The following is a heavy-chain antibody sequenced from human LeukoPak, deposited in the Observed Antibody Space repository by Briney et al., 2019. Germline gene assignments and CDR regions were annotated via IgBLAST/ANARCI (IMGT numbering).Heavy chain of an antibody. CDR1: GGSFSGYY. CDR2: INHSGST. D-gene: IGHD3-22*01. Sequence: SETLSLTCAVYGGSFSGYYWSWIRQPPGEGLEWIGEINHSGSTNYNPSLKSRVTISVDTSKNQFSLKLSSVTAADTAVYYCARGDYYDSSGYYYYYWGQGTLVTVSS. V-gene: IGHV4-34*01. CDR3: ARGDYYDSSGYYYYY. J-gene: IGHJ4*02.